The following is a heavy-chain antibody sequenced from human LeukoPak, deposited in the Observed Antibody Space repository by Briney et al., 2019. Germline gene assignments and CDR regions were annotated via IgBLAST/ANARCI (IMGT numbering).Heavy chain of an antibody. Sequence: PSGTLPLTCTVSGGSISSYYWSWIRQPPGKGLEWIGYIYYSGSTNYNPSLKSRVTISVDTSKNQFSLKLSSVTAADTAVYYCARSTRVSSSSTPFDYWGQGTLVTVSS. CDR3: ARSTRVSSSSTPFDY. D-gene: IGHD6-6*01. CDR1: GGSISSYY. CDR2: IYYSGST. J-gene: IGHJ4*02. V-gene: IGHV4-59*01.